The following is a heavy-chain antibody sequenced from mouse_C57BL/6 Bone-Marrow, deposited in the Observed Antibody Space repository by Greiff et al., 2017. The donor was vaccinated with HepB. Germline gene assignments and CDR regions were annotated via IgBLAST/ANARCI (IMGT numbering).Heavy chain of an antibody. CDR3: ARHGSRFYYAMDY. J-gene: IGHJ4*01. CDR2: IHPNSGST. CDR1: GYTFTSYW. Sequence: VQLQQPGAELVKPGASVKLSCKASGYTFTSYWMHWVKQRPGQGLEWIGMIHPNSGSTNYNEKFKSKATLTVDKSSSTAYMQLSSLTSEDSAVYYCARHGSRFYYAMDYWGQGTSVTVSS. D-gene: IGHD1-1*01. V-gene: IGHV1-64*01.